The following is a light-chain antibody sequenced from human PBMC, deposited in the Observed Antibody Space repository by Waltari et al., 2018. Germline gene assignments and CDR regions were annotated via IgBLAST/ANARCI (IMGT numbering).Light chain of an antibody. J-gene: IGKJ2*01. CDR1: QSVDNN. CDR2: DAS. V-gene: IGKV3-11*01. Sequence: EIVLTQSPATLSLYPGESATLSCRTSQSVDNNLAWYQQKPGQAPRLFIYDASSRATGIPARFSGSGSGTDFSLTINSLEPEDFAVYYCQQRRHWPVTFGQGTKLEIK. CDR3: QQRRHWPVT.